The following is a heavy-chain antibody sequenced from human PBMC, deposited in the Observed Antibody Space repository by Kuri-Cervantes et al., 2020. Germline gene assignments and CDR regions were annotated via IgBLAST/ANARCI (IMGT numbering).Heavy chain of an antibody. D-gene: IGHD1-26*01. CDR3: VAGVVGEINWFDP. Sequence: SVKVSCKASGGTFSSYAISWVRQAPGQGLEWMGGIIPIFGTANYAQKFQGRVTITAVESTSTAYMELGSLRSEDTAVYYCVAGVVGEINWFDPWGQGTLVTVSS. J-gene: IGHJ5*02. CDR1: GGTFSSYA. CDR2: IIPIFGTA. V-gene: IGHV1-69*13.